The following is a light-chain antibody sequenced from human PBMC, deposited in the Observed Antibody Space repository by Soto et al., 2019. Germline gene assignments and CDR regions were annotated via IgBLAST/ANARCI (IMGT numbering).Light chain of an antibody. J-gene: IGKJ5*01. CDR2: GAS. V-gene: IGKV3-15*01. CDR3: QQYNNWPPIT. CDR1: QSVSNG. Sequence: EIEMTQSPATLSVSPGETVTLSCRASQSVSNGLAWYQQKPGQAPRLLIHGASTRATGIPARFSGSGSGTEFTLTISSLQSEDFAVYYCQQYNNWPPITFGQGTRLEIK.